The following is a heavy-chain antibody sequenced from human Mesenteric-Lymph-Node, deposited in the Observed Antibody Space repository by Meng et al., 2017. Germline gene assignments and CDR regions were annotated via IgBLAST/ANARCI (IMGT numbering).Heavy chain of an antibody. J-gene: IGHJ4*02. CDR1: GGSISSSNW. V-gene: IGHV4-4*02. Sequence: QVQLQESGPGLVKPSGTLSLTCAVSGGSISSSNWWSWVRQPPGKGLEWIGEIYQSGSNHYNPSLKSQVTISINKSKNQFFLKLSSVTAADTAVYYCARAPISHLDGTLRAFDYWGQGTLVTVSS. CDR3: ARAPISHLDGTLRAFDY. CDR2: IYQSGSN.